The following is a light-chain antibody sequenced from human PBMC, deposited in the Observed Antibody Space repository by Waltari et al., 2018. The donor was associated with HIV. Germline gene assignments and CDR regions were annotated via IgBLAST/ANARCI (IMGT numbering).Light chain of an antibody. J-gene: IGKJ4*02. V-gene: IGKV4-1*01. CDR2: SAS. Sequence: DIVMTQSPDSLAVSLGERATINCQSSQSVLHSSNNKNYLAWYQQNPGQPPKLLIYSASAREAAVPVRISAIGSGTDVTHTSSSLQAEDVAVYYCQKHYTTPLTFGGGTKVEI. CDR3: QKHYTTPLT. CDR1: QSVLHSSNNKNY.